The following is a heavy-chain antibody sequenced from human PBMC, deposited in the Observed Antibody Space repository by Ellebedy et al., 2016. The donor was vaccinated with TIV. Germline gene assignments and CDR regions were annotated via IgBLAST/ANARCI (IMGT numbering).Heavy chain of an antibody. J-gene: IGHJ3*02. CDR2: FFSGGNT. V-gene: IGHV3-66*01. Sequence: GESLKISCAASGFTVSSHYMCWVRQAPGKGLEWGSVFFSGGNTYYADSVKGRFIISRDNSENTLYLHMNSLRGEDTAVYYCAEMGVRVPDAFDIWGQGTMVTVSS. D-gene: IGHD5-24*01. CDR3: AEMGVRVPDAFDI. CDR1: GFTVSSHY.